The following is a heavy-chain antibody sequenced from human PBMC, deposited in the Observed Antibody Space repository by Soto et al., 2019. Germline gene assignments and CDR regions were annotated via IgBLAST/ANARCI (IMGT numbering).Heavy chain of an antibody. V-gene: IGHV4-30-2*01. CDR1: GGSFSSGGYS. D-gene: IGHD6-19*01. Sequence: SETLSLTCTVSGGSFSSGGYSWSWIRQPPGKGLEWIGYIYHGGSTYYNPSLKSRVTISVDRSKNQFSLQLTSVTAADTAVYYCARRTNYGTAWYPDCWGQGTLVTVSS. J-gene: IGHJ4*02. CDR3: ARRTNYGTAWYPDC. CDR2: IYHGGST.